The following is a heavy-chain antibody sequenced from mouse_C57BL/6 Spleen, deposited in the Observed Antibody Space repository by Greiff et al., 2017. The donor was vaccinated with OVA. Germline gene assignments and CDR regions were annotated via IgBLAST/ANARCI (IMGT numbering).Heavy chain of an antibody. CDR3: ARSRDYDSYFDY. V-gene: IGHV1-59*01. CDR1: GYTFTSYW. J-gene: IGHJ2*01. CDR2: IDPSDSYT. Sequence: QVQLQQPGAELVRPGTSVKLSCKASGYTFTSYWMHWVKQRPGQGLEWIGVIDPSDSYTNYNQKFKGKATLTVDTSSSTAYMQLRSLASEDSAVYDCARSRDYDSYFDYWGQGTTLTVSS. D-gene: IGHD2-4*01.